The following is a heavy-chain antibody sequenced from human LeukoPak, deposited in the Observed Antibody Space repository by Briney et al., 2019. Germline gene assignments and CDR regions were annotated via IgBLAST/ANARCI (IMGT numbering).Heavy chain of an antibody. V-gene: IGHV1-8*03. Sequence: ASVKVSCKASGYTFTSYDINWVRQATGQGLEWMGWMNPNSGNTGYAQKFQGRVTITRNTSISTAYMELNSLRSEDTAVYYCARGSRITMVRGVIIRHYYYYMDVWGKGTTVTVSS. J-gene: IGHJ6*03. CDR1: GYTFTSYD. D-gene: IGHD3-10*01. CDR2: MNPNSGNT. CDR3: ARGSRITMVRGVIIRHYYYYMDV.